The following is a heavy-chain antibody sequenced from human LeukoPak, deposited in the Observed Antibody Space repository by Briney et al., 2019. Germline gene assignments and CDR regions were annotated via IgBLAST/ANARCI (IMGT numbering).Heavy chain of an antibody. CDR3: ATHSYYYGSGSYPHYLDY. V-gene: IGHV3-20*04. CDR2: INWNGETT. Sequence: PGGALRLSRAASGFTFEDNGMSWVRQAPGKGLEWVSGINWNGETTGYVDSVKGRFTISRDNAKNSLYLQMSSLRAEDTALYYCATHSYYYGSGSYPHYLDYWGQGTLVTVSS. CDR1: GFTFEDNG. D-gene: IGHD3-10*01. J-gene: IGHJ4*02.